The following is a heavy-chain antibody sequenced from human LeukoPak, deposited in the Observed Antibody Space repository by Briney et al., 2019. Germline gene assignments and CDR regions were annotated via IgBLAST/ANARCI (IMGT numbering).Heavy chain of an antibody. D-gene: IGHD5-24*01. CDR1: GYTFTSYY. J-gene: IGHJ6*02. CDR3: ARFRGPRWLQLLNYYYYGMDV. Sequence: ASVKVSCKASGYTFTSYYMHWVRRAPGQGLEWMGIINPSGGSTSYAQKFQGRVTMTRDTSTSTVYMELSSLRSEDTAVYYCARFRGPRWLQLLNYYYYGMDVWGQGTTVTVSS. V-gene: IGHV1-46*03. CDR2: INPSGGST.